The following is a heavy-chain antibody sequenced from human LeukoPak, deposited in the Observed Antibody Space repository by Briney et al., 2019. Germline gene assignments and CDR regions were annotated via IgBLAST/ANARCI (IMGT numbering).Heavy chain of an antibody. CDR2: INHSGST. CDR1: GGSFSGLY. D-gene: IGHD3-22*01. CDR3: ARGSLYYDSSGSDY. J-gene: IGHJ4*02. V-gene: IGHV4-34*01. Sequence: SETLSLTCAVYGGSFSGLYWSWIRQPPGKGLEWIGEINHSGSTNYNPSLKSRVTISVDTSKNQFSLKLSSVTAADTAVYYCARGSLYYDSSGSDYWGQGTLVTVSS.